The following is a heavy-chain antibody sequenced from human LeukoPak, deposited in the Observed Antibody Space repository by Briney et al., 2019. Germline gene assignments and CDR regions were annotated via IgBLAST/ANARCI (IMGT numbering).Heavy chain of an antibody. CDR1: GGTFSSYA. Sequence: SVTVSFKASGGTFSSYAISWVRQAPGQGLEWMGGIIPIFGTANYAQKFQGRVTITADETTSTAYMELSSLRSEDTAVYYCAREVVFAHCSGGSCYPVFDYWGQGTLATVSS. D-gene: IGHD2-15*01. CDR3: AREVVFAHCSGGSCYPVFDY. CDR2: IIPIFGTA. J-gene: IGHJ4*02. V-gene: IGHV1-69*01.